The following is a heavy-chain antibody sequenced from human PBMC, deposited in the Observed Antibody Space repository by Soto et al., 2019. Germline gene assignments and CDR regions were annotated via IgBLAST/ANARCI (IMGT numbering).Heavy chain of an antibody. CDR3: AREDGLRFFGLRGLHYYYGMDV. CDR2: ISAYNGNT. CDR1: GYTFTSYG. J-gene: IGHJ6*02. Sequence: ASVKVSCKASGYTFTSYGISWVRQAPGQGLEWMGWISAYNGNTNYAQKLQGRVTMTTDTSTSTAYMELRSLRSDDTAVYYCAREDGLRFFGLRGLHYYYGMDVWGQGTTVTVSS. D-gene: IGHD4-17*01. V-gene: IGHV1-18*01.